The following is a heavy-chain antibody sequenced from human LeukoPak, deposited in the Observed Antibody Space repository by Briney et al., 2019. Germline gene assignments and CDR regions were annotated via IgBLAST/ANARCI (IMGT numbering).Heavy chain of an antibody. V-gene: IGHV4-59*01. Sequence: PSETLSLTCTVSSGSISSYYWSWIRQPPGKGLEWIGYIYYSGSTNYNPSLKSRVTISVDTSKNQFSLKLSSVTAADTAVYYCARDSGSNYYFDYWGQGTLVTVSS. J-gene: IGHJ4*02. CDR2: IYYSGST. D-gene: IGHD4-11*01. CDR1: SGSISSYY. CDR3: ARDSGSNYYFDY.